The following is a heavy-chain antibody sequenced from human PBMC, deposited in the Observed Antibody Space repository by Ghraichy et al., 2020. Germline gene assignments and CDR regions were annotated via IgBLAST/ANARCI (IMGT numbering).Heavy chain of an antibody. CDR2: IYYSGST. CDR1: GGSVSSGSYY. D-gene: IGHD6-19*01. V-gene: IGHV4-61*01. J-gene: IGHJ4*02. Sequence: SQTLSLTCTVSGGSVSSGSYYWSWIRQPPGKGLEWIGYIYYSGSTNYNPSLKSRVTISVDTSKNQFSLKLSSVTAADTAVYYCARAPRGLVRGVDYWGQGTLVTVSS. CDR3: ARAPRGLVRGVDY.